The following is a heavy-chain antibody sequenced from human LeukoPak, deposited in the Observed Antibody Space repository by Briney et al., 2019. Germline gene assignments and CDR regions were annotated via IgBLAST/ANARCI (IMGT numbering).Heavy chain of an antibody. CDR2: ITSSGTYT. D-gene: IGHD4-17*01. CDR3: ARPGYGDYPLL. J-gene: IGHJ4*02. V-gene: IGHV3-21*01. CDR1: GFTFSNYN. Sequence: GGSLRLSCADSGFTFSNYNMNWVRQAPGKAMEWVSSITSSGTYTFYADSVKGRFTISRDNARNSLYLQMNSLRAEDTAVYYCARPGYGDYPLLWGQGTLVTVSS.